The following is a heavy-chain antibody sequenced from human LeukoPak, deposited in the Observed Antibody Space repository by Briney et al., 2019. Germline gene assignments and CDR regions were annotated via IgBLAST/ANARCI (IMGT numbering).Heavy chain of an antibody. V-gene: IGHV4-34*01. CDR2: INHSGST. J-gene: IGHJ4*02. CDR1: GGSFSGYY. Sequence: PSETLSLTCAVYGGSFSGYYWSWIRQPPGKGLEWIGEINHSGSTNYNPPLKSRVTISADTSRNQFSLKLSSVTAADTAVYYCAGLYSSSPRGDYWGQGTLVTVSS. CDR3: AGLYSSSPRGDY. D-gene: IGHD6-6*01.